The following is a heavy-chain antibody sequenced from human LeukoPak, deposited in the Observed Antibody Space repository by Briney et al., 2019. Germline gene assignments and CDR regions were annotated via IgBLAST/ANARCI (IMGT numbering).Heavy chain of an antibody. CDR3: FSGRDF. CDR1: GFTFNRFV. V-gene: IGHV3-23*01. CDR2: ISESGTNT. Sequence: GGFLRLSCAASGFTFNRFVLNWVRQTPGRGLEWVSGISESGTNTYYADSVKGRFTISRDNSKNTMYLQMNSLRGEDTAVYYCFSGRDFWGQGTLVTVSS. J-gene: IGHJ4*02.